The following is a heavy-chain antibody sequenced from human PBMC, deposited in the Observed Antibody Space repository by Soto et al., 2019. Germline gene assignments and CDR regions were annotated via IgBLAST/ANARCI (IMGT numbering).Heavy chain of an antibody. CDR1: GGSISSSSYY. V-gene: IGHV4-39*01. Sequence: QLQLQESGPGLVKPSETQSLTCTVSGGSISSSSYYWGWIRQPPGKGLEWIGSIYYSGSTYYNPSLKIRVTISVDTSKNQFSLKLSSVTAADTAVYYCATFVLRFLEPLERIDYWGQGTLVTVSS. D-gene: IGHD3-3*01. CDR3: ATFVLRFLEPLERIDY. CDR2: IYYSGST. J-gene: IGHJ4*02.